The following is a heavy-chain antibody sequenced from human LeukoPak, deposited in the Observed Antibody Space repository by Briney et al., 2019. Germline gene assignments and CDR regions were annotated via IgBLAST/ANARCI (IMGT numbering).Heavy chain of an antibody. CDR1: GYTFTSYY. CDR2: INPSGGST. V-gene: IGHV1-46*01. J-gene: IGHJ4*02. D-gene: IGHD6-13*01. Sequence: GASVKVSCKASGYTFTSYYMHWMRQAPGQGLEWMGIINPSGGSTSYAQKFQGRVTMTRDTSTSTVYMELSSLRSEDTAVYYCARDYTPDSSWYYFDYWGQGTLVTVSS. CDR3: ARDYTPDSSWYYFDY.